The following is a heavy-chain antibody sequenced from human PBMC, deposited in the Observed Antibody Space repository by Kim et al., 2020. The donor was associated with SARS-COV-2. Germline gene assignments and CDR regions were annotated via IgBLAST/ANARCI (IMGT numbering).Heavy chain of an antibody. CDR3: AKACVAAADPIPYYYYGMDV. J-gene: IGHJ6*02. CDR1: GFTFSSYA. V-gene: IGHV3-23*01. CDR2: ISGSGGST. D-gene: IGHD6-13*01. Sequence: GGSLRLSCAASGFTFSSYAMSWVRQAPGKGLEWVSAISGSGGSTYYADSVKGRFTISRDNSKNTLYLQMNSLRAEDTAVYYCAKACVAAADPIPYYYYGMDVWGQGTTVTVSS.